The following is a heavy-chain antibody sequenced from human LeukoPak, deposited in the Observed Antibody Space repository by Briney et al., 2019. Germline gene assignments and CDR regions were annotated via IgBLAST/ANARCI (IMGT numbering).Heavy chain of an antibody. CDR3: ARKGYSYGNFDY. CDR2: INHSGST. V-gene: IGHV4-34*01. D-gene: IGHD5-18*01. Sequence: SETLSLTCAVYGGSFSGYYWSWIRQPPGKGLEWIGEINHSGSTNYNPSLKSRVTISVDTSKNQFSLKLSSVTAADTAVYYCARKGYSYGNFDYWGQGTLVTVSS. CDR1: GGSFSGYY. J-gene: IGHJ4*02.